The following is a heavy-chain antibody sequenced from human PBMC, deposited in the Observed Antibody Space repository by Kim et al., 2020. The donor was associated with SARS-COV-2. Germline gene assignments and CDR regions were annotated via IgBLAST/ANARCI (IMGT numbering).Heavy chain of an antibody. J-gene: IGHJ4*02. CDR3: AKDGPMAAAGPNFDY. D-gene: IGHD6-13*01. Sequence: DSWNGRFTISRDKSSSTRYLQMNSVRAEDTAVYYCAKDGPMAAAGPNFDYWGQGALVTVSS. V-gene: IGHV3-23*01.